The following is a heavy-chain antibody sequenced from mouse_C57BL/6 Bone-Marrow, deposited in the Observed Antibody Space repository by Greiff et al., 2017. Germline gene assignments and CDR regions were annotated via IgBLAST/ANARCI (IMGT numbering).Heavy chain of an antibody. Sequence: QVQLQQPGAELVMPGASVKLSCKASGYTFTSYWMHWVKQRPGQGLEWIGEIDPSDSYTNYNQKFKGKYTLTVDKSSSTAYMQLSSLTSEDSAVXYCARANYYGNAMDYWGQGTSVTVSS. CDR1: GYTFTSYW. V-gene: IGHV1-69*01. CDR3: ARANYYGNAMDY. D-gene: IGHD1-1*01. CDR2: IDPSDSYT. J-gene: IGHJ4*01.